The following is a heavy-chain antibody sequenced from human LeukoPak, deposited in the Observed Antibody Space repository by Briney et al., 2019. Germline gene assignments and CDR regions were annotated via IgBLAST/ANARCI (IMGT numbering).Heavy chain of an antibody. CDR2: INPDGSST. CDR1: GFTFSTSW. J-gene: IGHJ6*02. CDR3: SRGVPYHYGTDV. Sequence: QPGGSLRLSCTASGFTFSTSWMHWVRQAPGKGLVWVSRINPDGSSTNYADSVKGRFTISRDNAKNTLYLQVNSLRAEDTAMYYCSRGVPYHYGTDVWGQGTTATVSS. V-gene: IGHV3-74*01.